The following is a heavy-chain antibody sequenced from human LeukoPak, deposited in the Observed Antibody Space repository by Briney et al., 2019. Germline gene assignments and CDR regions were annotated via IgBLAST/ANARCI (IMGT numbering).Heavy chain of an antibody. CDR2: IDPSDSYT. Sequence: GESLRIFCKGSGYNFTSYWITWVRPMPGKGLEWRVRIDPSDSYTNYSPSFRGHLTNLADKSISTAYLQWSRLSASGTAMYYCVRSPVTVQSGGEGTLVTVSS. CDR3: VRSPVTVQS. J-gene: IGHJ4*02. V-gene: IGHV5-10-1*01. CDR1: GYNFTSYW. D-gene: IGHD4-11*01.